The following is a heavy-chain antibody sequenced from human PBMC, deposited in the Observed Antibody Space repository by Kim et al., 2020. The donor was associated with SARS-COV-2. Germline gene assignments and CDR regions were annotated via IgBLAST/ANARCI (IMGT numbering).Heavy chain of an antibody. CDR1: GGSFSGYY. J-gene: IGHJ4*02. CDR3: ARGKEVVVAAKRNYFDY. D-gene: IGHD2-15*01. CDR2: INHSGST. V-gene: IGHV4-34*01. Sequence: SETLSLTCAVYGGSFSGYYWSWIRQPPGKGLEWIGEINHSGSTNYNPSLKSRVTISVDTSKNQFSLKLSSVTAADTAVYYCARGKEVVVAAKRNYFDYWGQGTLVTVSS.